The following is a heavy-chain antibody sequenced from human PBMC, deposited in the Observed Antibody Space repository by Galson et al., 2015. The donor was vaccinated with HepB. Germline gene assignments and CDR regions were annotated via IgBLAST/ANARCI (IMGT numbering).Heavy chain of an antibody. J-gene: IGHJ4*02. D-gene: IGHD2-15*01. V-gene: IGHV3-21*01. CDR3: ARDPSCSGGSCYERWYFDY. CDR2: IRSSSGDI. Sequence: GLEWVSSIRSSSGDIYYADSVKGRFTISRDNAKNSLYLQMDSLRPEDTAVYYCARDPSCSGGSCYERWYFDYWGQGTLVTVSS.